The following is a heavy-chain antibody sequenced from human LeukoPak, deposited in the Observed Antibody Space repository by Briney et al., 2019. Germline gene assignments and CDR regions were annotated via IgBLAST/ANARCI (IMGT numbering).Heavy chain of an antibody. J-gene: IGHJ4*02. CDR2: IKQDGSEK. CDR1: GFTFSSYA. Sequence: GGSLRLSCAASGFTFSSYAMSWVRQAPGKGLEWVANIKQDGSEKYYVDSVKGRFTISRDNAKNSLYLQMNSLRAEDTAVYYCARDWGGSGWYGLWNYWGQGTLVTVSS. CDR3: ARDWGGSGWYGLWNY. D-gene: IGHD6-19*01. V-gene: IGHV3-7*01.